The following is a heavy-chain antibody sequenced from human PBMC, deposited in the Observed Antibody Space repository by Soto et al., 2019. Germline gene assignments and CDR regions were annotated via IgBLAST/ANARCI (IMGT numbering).Heavy chain of an antibody. CDR1: GGSISSGGYY. Sequence: PSETLSLTCTVSGGSISSGGYYWSWIRQHPGKGLEWIGYIYYSGSTYYNPSLKSRVTISVDTSKNQFSLKLSSVTAADTAVYYCARHGLSDSSGYYLIDYWGQGTLVTVSS. D-gene: IGHD3-22*01. V-gene: IGHV4-31*03. J-gene: IGHJ4*02. CDR2: IYYSGST. CDR3: ARHGLSDSSGYYLIDY.